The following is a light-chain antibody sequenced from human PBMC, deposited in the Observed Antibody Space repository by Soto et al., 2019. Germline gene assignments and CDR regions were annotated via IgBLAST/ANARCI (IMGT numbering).Light chain of an antibody. CDR2: DVS. CDR3: TSFTTNLAFV. V-gene: IGLV2-14*03. Sequence: QSALIQTASGSGSPGQSITITCTGSNNDIGADKFVSWYQQHPGEAPKLIIFDVSNRPSRVSHRFSGSKSGNTASLTISRLQPEDESDYYCTSFTTNLAFVFGTGTQLTVL. CDR1: NNDIGADKF. J-gene: IGLJ7*01.